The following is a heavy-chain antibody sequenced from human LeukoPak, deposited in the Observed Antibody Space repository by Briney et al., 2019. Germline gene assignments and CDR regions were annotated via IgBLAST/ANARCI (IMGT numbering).Heavy chain of an antibody. Sequence: PGRSLRLSCAASGFTFSNFAMNWVRQAPGKGLEWVAFISYDGSIKSYPDSVKGRFAVPRDNSKITLYLQMNSLRPEDTAFYYCAKSYYNGWYVCDYWGQGTLVTVSS. J-gene: IGHJ4*02. CDR1: GFTFSNFA. D-gene: IGHD6-19*01. CDR3: AKSYYNGWYVCDY. V-gene: IGHV3-30*09. CDR2: ISYDGSIK.